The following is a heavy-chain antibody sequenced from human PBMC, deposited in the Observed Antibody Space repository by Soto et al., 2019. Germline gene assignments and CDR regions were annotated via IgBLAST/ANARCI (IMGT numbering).Heavy chain of an antibody. Sequence: GASVKVSCKASGGTLSSYAISWVRQAPGQGLEWMGGIIPIFGTANYAQKFQGRVTITADESTSTAYMELSSLRSEDTAVYYRATEEQSYYYGPGKDYYYGMDVWGQGTTVTVSS. CDR2: IIPIFGTA. J-gene: IGHJ6*02. V-gene: IGHV1-69*13. CDR1: GGTLSSYA. CDR3: ATEEQSYYYGPGKDYYYGMDV. D-gene: IGHD3-10*01.